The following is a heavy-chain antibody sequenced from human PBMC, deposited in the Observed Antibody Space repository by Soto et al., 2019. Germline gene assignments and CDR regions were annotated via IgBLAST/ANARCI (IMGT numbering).Heavy chain of an antibody. J-gene: IGHJ4*02. CDR1: GDSITGSY. D-gene: IGHD3-22*01. CDR2: IYHSGTT. V-gene: IGHV4-59*01. Sequence: SETLSLTCTVSGDSITGSYWSWIRQPPGKTLEWIGYIYHSGTTTYNPSLKSRVSISVDTSKNQFSLRLTSVIAADTAVYYCAGRPYDSSGYFDYWGQGTLVTVSS. CDR3: AGRPYDSSGYFDY.